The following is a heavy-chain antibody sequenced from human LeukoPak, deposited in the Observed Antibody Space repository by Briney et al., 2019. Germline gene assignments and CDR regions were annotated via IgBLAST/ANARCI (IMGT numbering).Heavy chain of an antibody. CDR1: GGTFSSYA. Sequence: ASVKVSCKASGGTFSSYAISWVRQAPGQGLEWMGGIIPIFGTANYAQKFQGRVTITADESTSTAYMELSSLRSEDTAVYYCAGEYYDFWSGYAPRYYYYGMDVWGQGTTVTVSS. J-gene: IGHJ6*02. CDR2: IIPIFGTA. V-gene: IGHV1-69*13. CDR3: AGEYYDFWSGYAPRYYYYGMDV. D-gene: IGHD3-3*01.